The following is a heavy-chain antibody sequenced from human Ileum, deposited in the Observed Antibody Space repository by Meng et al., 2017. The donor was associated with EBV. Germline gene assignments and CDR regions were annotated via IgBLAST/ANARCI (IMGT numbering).Heavy chain of an antibody. Sequence: QVRLQESGPGLGGPSGTLALTCSVSGDSISNEHWWSWVRQSPGKGLEWIGEIHHTRGPNYNPSLKSRVIISVDKSNNHFSLWLSAVTAADTAVYYCAPNGAFSLDHWGQGTLVTVSS. CDR2: IHHTRGP. CDR3: APNGAFSLDH. J-gene: IGHJ4*02. D-gene: IGHD2-8*01. CDR1: GDSISNEHW. V-gene: IGHV4-4*02.